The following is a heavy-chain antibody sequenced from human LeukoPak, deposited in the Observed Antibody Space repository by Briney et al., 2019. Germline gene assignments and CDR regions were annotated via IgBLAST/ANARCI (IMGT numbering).Heavy chain of an antibody. V-gene: IGHV3-23*01. CDR2: ISGSGGST. CDR1: GFTFSSYA. Sequence: GGSLRLSCAASGFTFSSYAMSWVRQAPGKGLEWVSAISGSGGSTYYADSVKGRFTISRDNAKNSLYLQMNSLRAEDTAVYYCVRDPMVRSHFDYWGQGTLVTVSS. D-gene: IGHD3-10*01. J-gene: IGHJ4*02. CDR3: VRDPMVRSHFDY.